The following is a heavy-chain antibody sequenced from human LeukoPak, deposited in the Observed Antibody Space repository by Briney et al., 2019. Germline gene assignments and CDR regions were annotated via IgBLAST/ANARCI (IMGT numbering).Heavy chain of an antibody. CDR3: AKEAPQIVVVGALGF. J-gene: IGHJ4*02. D-gene: IGHD2-15*01. CDR2: ISYDGSNK. V-gene: IGHV3-30*18. CDR1: GFTFNTYG. Sequence: GGSLRLSCAGSGFTFNTYGMHWVRQAPGKGLEWVAVISYDGSNKYYADSVKGRFTISRDSSKNTLYLQMNSQRAEDTAVYYCAKEAPQIVVVGALGFWGQGTLVTVSS.